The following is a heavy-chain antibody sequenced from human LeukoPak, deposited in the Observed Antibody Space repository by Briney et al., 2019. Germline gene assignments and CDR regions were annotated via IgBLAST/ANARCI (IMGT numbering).Heavy chain of an antibody. CDR1: EFNYNDSR. D-gene: IGHD2-21*01. CDR2: INRNATEK. CDR3: VRGDWYLES. J-gene: IGHJ4*02. Sequence: LRPYSANTEFNYNDSRMKQVRKATATGLQCAANINRNATEKHFLESVEGRFTISRDNAKHSLYLQRNTLRPQDTALYFCVRGDWYLESWGQGTLVTVSS. V-gene: IGHV3-7*04.